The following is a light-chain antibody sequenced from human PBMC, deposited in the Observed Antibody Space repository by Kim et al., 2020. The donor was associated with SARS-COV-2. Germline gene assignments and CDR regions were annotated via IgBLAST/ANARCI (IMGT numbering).Light chain of an antibody. CDR2: TRS. Sequence: ASVGDGVAITCRANRAVSTYVNLYQQRPGRAPKLLVYTRSKLQRRVPSRFSGSGSVTDFTLTINTLQPEDVAIYYCQQTFKIPWAFGQGTKVDIK. J-gene: IGKJ1*01. CDR1: RAVSTY. V-gene: IGKV1-39*01. CDR3: QQTFKIPWA.